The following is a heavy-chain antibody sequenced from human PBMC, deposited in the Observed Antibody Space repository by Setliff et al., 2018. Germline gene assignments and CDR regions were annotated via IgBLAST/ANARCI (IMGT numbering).Heavy chain of an antibody. CDR1: GGSISSDGYY. CDR3: ARDAPQDYYYYMDV. V-gene: IGHV4-31*03. Sequence: TLSLTCTVSGGSISSDGYYWSWIRQHPGKGLEWIGNIYYSGSTYYNPSLKSRVTISVDTSKNQFSLKLRTVTAADTAVYYCARDAPQDYYYYMDVWGKGTTVTAP. J-gene: IGHJ6*03. CDR2: IYYSGST.